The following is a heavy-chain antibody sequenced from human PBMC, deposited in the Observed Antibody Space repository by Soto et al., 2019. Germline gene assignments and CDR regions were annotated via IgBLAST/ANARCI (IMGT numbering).Heavy chain of an antibody. CDR1: GYTLTSYY. CDR3: ARATGGRDAFDI. D-gene: IGHD4-17*01. J-gene: IGHJ3*02. Sequence: ASVKVSCKASGYTLTSYYMHWVRQAPGQGLEWMGIINPSGGSTSYAQKFQGRVTMTRDTSTSTVYMELSSLRAEDTAVYYCARATGGRDAFDIWGQGTMVTVSS. CDR2: INPSGGST. V-gene: IGHV1-46*01.